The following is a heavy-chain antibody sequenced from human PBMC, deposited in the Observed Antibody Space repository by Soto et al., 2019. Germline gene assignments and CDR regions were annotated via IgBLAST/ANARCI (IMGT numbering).Heavy chain of an antibody. V-gene: IGHV1-18*01. CDR2: ISAYNGNT. Sequence: ASVKVSCKASGYTFTSYGISWVRQAPGQGLEWMGWISAYNGNTNYAQKLQGRVTMTTDTSTSTAYMELRSLRSDDTAVYYCARDLKKAYYYDSSGYYSALTRYYFDYWGQGTLVTVSS. CDR3: ARDLKKAYYYDSSGYYSALTRYYFDY. CDR1: GYTFTSYG. J-gene: IGHJ4*02. D-gene: IGHD3-22*01.